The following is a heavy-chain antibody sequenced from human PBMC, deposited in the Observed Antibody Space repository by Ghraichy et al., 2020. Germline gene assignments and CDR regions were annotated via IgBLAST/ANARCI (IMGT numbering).Heavy chain of an antibody. Sequence: GGSLRLSCAASGFTFDDYTMHWVRQAPGKGLEWVSLISWEGGSTYYADSVKGRFTISRDNSKNSLYLQMNSLRTEDTALYYCAKDQGGATGAFDIWGQGTMVTVSS. V-gene: IGHV3-43*01. CDR3: AKDQGGATGAFDI. CDR2: ISWEGGST. CDR1: GFTFDDYT. J-gene: IGHJ3*02. D-gene: IGHD1-26*01.